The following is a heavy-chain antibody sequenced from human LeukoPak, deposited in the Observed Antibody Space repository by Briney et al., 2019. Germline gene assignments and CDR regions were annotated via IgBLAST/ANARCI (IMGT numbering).Heavy chain of an antibody. V-gene: IGHV3-48*03. J-gene: IGHJ4*02. D-gene: IGHD4-11*01. Sequence: GGSLRLSCAASGFTFSSYEMNWVRQAPGKGLEWVSYISSSGSTIYYADSVKGLFTISRDNAKNSLYLQMNSLRAEDTAVYYCARAVDDYSNYGIRDDTFDYWGQGTLVTVSS. CDR2: ISSSGSTI. CDR3: ARAVDDYSNYGIRDDTFDY. CDR1: GFTFSSYE.